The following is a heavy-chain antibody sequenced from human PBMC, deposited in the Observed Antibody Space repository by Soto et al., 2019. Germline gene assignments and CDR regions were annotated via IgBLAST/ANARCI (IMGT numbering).Heavy chain of an antibody. V-gene: IGHV1-8*01. CDR1: GYTFTSYD. D-gene: IGHD1-1*01. Sequence: QVQLVQSGAEVKKPGASVKVSCKASGYTFTSYDINWVRQATGQGLEWMGWMNPNSGNTGYAQKFQGRATMTRNTSIRTADMELSSLRSEDTAGYYWAREIRTTRDWGQGTLVTVSS. CDR2: MNPNSGNT. J-gene: IGHJ4*02. CDR3: AREIRTTRD.